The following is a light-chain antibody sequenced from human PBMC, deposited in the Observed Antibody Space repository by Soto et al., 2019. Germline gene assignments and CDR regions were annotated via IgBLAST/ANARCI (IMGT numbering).Light chain of an antibody. CDR2: DVS. CDR1: QTVSSNS. V-gene: IGKV3-20*01. CDR3: QQYGSSPPWT. Sequence: EIVLTQSPGTLTLSPGERSTRSGLAIQTVSSNSLAWYQQKAGQAPRVLIFDVSNRATGIPDRFSGSGSGTDFTLTISRLEPEDFAVYYCQQYGSSPPWTFGQGTKVDIK. J-gene: IGKJ1*01.